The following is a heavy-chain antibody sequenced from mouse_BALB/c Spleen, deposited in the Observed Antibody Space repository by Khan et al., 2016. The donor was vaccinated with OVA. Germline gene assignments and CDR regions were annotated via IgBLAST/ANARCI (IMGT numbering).Heavy chain of an antibody. J-gene: IGHJ4*01. CDR1: GFTFSDYG. CDR2: ISSLAYRI. Sequence: EVELVESGGGLVQPGGSRKLSCAAFGFTFSDYGMAWVRQAPGKGPEWVAFISSLAYRIDYADTVTGRFTISIENAKSTLYLEMSSLRSEGTAMYCCERGYYYSMGVRGQGTSVTLSS. V-gene: IGHV5-15*02. CDR3: ERGYYYSMGV.